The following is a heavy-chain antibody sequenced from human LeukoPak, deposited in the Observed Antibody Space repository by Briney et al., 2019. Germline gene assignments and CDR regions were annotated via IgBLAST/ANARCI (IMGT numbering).Heavy chain of an antibody. CDR1: GGSISSYY. D-gene: IGHD3-9*01. CDR3: AASYDILTGPSVDY. V-gene: IGHV4-59*01. Sequence: PSKTLSLTCTVSGGSISSYYWSWIRQPPGKGLEWIGYIYYSGSTNYNPSLKSRVTISVDTSKNQFSLKLSSVTAADTAVYYCAASYDILTGPSVDYWGQGTLVTVSS. J-gene: IGHJ4*02. CDR2: IYYSGST.